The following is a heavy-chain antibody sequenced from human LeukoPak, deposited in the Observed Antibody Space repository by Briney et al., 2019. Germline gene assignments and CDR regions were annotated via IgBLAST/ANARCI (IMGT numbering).Heavy chain of an antibody. CDR3: ARVPMTGYEKQYYFDF. D-gene: IGHD3-9*01. Sequence: SGTLSLTCTVSGDSISSTSWWNWVRQTPGKGLEWIGEIYHSGSSNYNPSFNSRLTISVDKSKNLFSLKLTSVTAADTAVYYCARVPMTGYEKQYYFDFWGQGALVTVSS. J-gene: IGHJ4*02. CDR1: GDSISSTSW. CDR2: IYHSGSS. V-gene: IGHV4-4*02.